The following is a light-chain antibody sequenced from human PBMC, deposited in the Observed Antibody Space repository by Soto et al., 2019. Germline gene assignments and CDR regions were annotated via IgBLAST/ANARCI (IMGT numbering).Light chain of an antibody. CDR1: QNINTY. V-gene: IGKV1-39*01. CDR2: DAA. Sequence: DIQMTQSPYSLSAAVGDRVTITCRASQNINTYLNWYQQKPGKAPKLLIFDAASLQSGVPSRFSGSGSRTDFTLTITSLQPEDFATYYCQQTSSAPFTFGPATKVDIK. CDR3: QQTSSAPFT. J-gene: IGKJ3*01.